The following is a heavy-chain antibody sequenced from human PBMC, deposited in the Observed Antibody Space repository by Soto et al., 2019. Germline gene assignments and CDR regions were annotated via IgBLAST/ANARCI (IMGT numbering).Heavy chain of an antibody. D-gene: IGHD2-2*01. J-gene: IGHJ6*02. Sequence: GASVKVSCKASGGTFSSYAISWVRQAPGQGLEWMGGIIPIFGTANYAQKFQGRVTITADESTSTAYMELSSLRSEDTAVYYCARVGYCGSTSCEPFYGMDVWGQGTTVTVSS. CDR2: IIPIFGTA. CDR3: ARVGYCGSTSCEPFYGMDV. V-gene: IGHV1-69*13. CDR1: GGTFSSYA.